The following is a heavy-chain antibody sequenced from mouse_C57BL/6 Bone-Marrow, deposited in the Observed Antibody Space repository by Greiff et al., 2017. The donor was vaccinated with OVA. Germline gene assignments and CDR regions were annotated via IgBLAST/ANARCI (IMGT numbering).Heavy chain of an antibody. D-gene: IGHD2-4*01. CDR1: GGVVGRAR. CDR3: ARRGIYYDYDVGDYAMDY. J-gene: IGHJ4*01. CDR2: ISSGGSYT. Sequence: EVMLVESGGDLVKPGGSLKLSCAACGGVVGRARMSWVRQTPDKRLEWVATISSGGSYTYYPDSVKGRFTISRDNAKNTLYLQMSRLKSEDTAMYYCARRGIYYDYDVGDYAMDYWGQGTAVTVSS. V-gene: IGHV5-6*01.